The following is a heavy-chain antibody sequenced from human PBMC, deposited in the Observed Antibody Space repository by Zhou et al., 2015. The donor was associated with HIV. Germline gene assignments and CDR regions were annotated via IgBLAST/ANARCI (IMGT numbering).Heavy chain of an antibody. Sequence: QVQLVESGGGVVQPGRSLRLSCTASGFTFSSYGMNWVRQAPGKGLEWVAAISHDGRNKYYSDSLKGRFTISRDNSKNTLFLEMIRLGGEDTAVYYCAKDRSTAAARDYWSGYYKVNGMDVWGQGTTVTVSS. D-gene: IGHD3-3*01. CDR2: ISHDGRNK. V-gene: IGHV3-33*03. CDR3: AKDRSTAAARDYWSGYYKVNGMDV. J-gene: IGHJ6*02. CDR1: GFTFSSYG.